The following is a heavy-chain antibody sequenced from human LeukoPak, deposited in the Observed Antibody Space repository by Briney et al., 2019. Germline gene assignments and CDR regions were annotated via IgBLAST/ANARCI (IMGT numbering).Heavy chain of an antibody. V-gene: IGHV3-21*01. CDR3: ARTLTTVALRYGMDV. J-gene: IGHJ6*02. CDR1: GFSFSTYR. CDR2: ISSSSSYI. D-gene: IGHD4-17*01. Sequence: GGSLRLSCAASGFSFSTYRMDWVRQAPGKGLEWVSSISSSSSYIYYADSVKGRFTISRDNAKNSLYLQMNSLRAEDTAVYYCARTLTTVALRYGMDVWGQGTTVTVSS.